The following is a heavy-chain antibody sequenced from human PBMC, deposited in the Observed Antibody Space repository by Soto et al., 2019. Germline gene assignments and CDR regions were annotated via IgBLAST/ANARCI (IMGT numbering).Heavy chain of an antibody. CDR2: IYYSGST. CDR1: GSSISSGDYY. CDR3: ARVAQLELRPQLLYYFDY. D-gene: IGHD1-7*01. V-gene: IGHV4-30-4*01. J-gene: IGHJ4*02. Sequence: PSETLSLTCTVSGSSISSGDYYWSWIRQPPGKGLEWIGYIYYSGSTYYNPSLKSRVTISVDTSKNQFSLKLSSVTAADTAVYYCARVAQLELRPQLLYYFDYWGQGTLVTVSS.